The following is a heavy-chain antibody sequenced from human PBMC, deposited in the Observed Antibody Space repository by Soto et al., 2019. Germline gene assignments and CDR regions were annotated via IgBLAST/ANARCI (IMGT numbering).Heavy chain of an antibody. CDR3: AHRLTWDAFDI. D-gene: IGHD1-26*01. J-gene: IGHJ3*02. V-gene: IGHV2-5*02. CDR2: IYWDDEK. CDR1: GFSLSDNGVG. Sequence: QITLKESGPTLVKRTQTLTLTCTFSGFSLSDNGVGVGWIRQPPGKALEWLALIYWDDEKIYSPSLKTRLTINKDTSKNQVLLTMTNMDPVDTATYYCAHRLTWDAFDIWGQGTMVTVSS.